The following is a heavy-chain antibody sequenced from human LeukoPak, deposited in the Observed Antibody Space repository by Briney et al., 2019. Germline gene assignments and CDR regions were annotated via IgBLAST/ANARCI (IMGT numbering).Heavy chain of an antibody. CDR2: FYYRGST. CDR1: GGFISVYY. CDR3: ARGCSAGTPHYWFDP. D-gene: IGHD6-13*01. Sequence: PSDTLSLICTVSGGFISVYYGRWIRQPPGEGREWMGYFYYRGSTNYNPSLKSRVTISVDTSKNQFSLKLSSVTAADTAVYYCARGCSAGTPHYWFDPWGQGTLVTVSS. V-gene: IGHV4-59*07. J-gene: IGHJ5*02.